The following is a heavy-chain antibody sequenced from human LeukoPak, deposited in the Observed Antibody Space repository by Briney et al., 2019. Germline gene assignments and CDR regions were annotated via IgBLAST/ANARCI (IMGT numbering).Heavy chain of an antibody. V-gene: IGHV4-31*03. J-gene: IGHJ3*01. CDR2: IYYSGST. D-gene: IGHD3-22*01. CDR1: GGSISSGGYY. Sequence: PSETLSLTCTVSGGSISSGGYYWSWIRQHPGKGLEWIGYIYYSGSTYYNPSLKSRVTISVDTSKNQFSLKLSSVTAADTAVYYCARTYYYDSSGYFDAFDVWGQGTMVTVSS. CDR3: ARTYYYDSSGYFDAFDV.